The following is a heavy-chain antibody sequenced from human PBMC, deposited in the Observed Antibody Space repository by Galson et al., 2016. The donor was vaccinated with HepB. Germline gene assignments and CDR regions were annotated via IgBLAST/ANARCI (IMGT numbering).Heavy chain of an antibody. CDR3: ARKSRSWANWLEL. Sequence: TLSLTCSVSGASISSGTYYWTWIRQHPGGGLEWIAYIYYSGSAYYNPSLKSRTTVSVDTAKNQFSLTLRSVTAADAGVYYCARKSRSWANWLELWGQGALVTVSS. D-gene: IGHD6-13*01. J-gene: IGHJ5*02. CDR1: GASISSGTYY. V-gene: IGHV4-31*03. CDR2: IYYSGSA.